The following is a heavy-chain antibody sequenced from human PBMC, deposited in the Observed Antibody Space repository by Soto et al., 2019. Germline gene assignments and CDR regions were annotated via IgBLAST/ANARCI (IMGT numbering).Heavy chain of an antibody. CDR3: ARGLDSRSGSGYQWRVGGNYYYYYYGMDV. CDR2: INHSGST. Sequence: QVQLQQWGAGLLKPSETLSLTCAVYGGSFSGYYWSWIRQPPGKGLEWIGEINHSGSTNYNPSLKSRVTISVDTSKNQCSLKLSSVTAADTAVYYCARGLDSRSGSGYQWRVGGNYYYYYYGMDVWGQGTTVTVSS. J-gene: IGHJ6*02. D-gene: IGHD5-12*01. V-gene: IGHV4-34*01. CDR1: GGSFSGYY.